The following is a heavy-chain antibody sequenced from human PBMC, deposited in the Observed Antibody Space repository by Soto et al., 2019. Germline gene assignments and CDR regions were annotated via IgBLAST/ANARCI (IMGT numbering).Heavy chain of an antibody. V-gene: IGHV1-69*01. CDR2: IIPIFGTA. CDR3: ARDYEGSGGSCYPTPVCYFDY. D-gene: IGHD2-15*01. Sequence: QVQLVQSGAEVKKPGSSVKVSCKASGGTFSSYAISWVRQAPGQGLEWMGGIIPIFGTANYAQKFQGRVTITADESTSTAYMELSSLRSEDTAVYYCARDYEGSGGSCYPTPVCYFDYWGQGTLVTVSS. CDR1: GGTFSSYA. J-gene: IGHJ4*02.